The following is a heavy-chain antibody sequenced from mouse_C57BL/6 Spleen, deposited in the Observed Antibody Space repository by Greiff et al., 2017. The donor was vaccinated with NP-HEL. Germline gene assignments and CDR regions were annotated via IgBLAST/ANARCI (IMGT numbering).Heavy chain of an antibody. J-gene: IGHJ3*01. V-gene: IGHV5-12*01. D-gene: IGHD2-4*01. CDR2: ISNGGGST. Sequence: EVQRVESGGGLVQPGGSLKLSCAASGFTFSDYYMYWVRQTPEKRLEWVAYISNGGGSTCYPDTVKGRFTISRDNAKNTLYLQMSRLKSEDTAMYYCARHGYDSFAYWGQGTLVTVSA. CDR3: ARHGYDSFAY. CDR1: GFTFSDYY.